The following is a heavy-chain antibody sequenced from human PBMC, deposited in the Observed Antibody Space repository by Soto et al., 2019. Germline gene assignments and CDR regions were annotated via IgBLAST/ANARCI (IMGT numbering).Heavy chain of an antibody. V-gene: IGHV4-39*01. D-gene: IGHD2-8*01. CDR1: GGTISSRGAMSGRSFY. J-gene: IGHJ4*02. CDR3: ASHRTFWPFHY. CDR2: ISYSDGS. Sequence: SETLSLTCPGSGGTISSRGAMSGRSFYWGWMRQPPGKGLEWIASISYSDGSFYNSSLKSRLTISVDTSKNQFSLSLRSVTAADTAVYYCASHRTFWPFHYWGQGTVVTVSS.